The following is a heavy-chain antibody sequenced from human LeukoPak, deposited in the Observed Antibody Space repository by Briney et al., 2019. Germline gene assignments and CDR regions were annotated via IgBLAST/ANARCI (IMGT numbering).Heavy chain of an antibody. V-gene: IGHV3-23*01. CDR2: ISGSGGST. CDR1: GFTFSSYA. D-gene: IGHD2-2*01. CDR3: ARDPWGYCSSTSCPRGAFDI. J-gene: IGHJ3*02. Sequence: GGSLRLSCAASGFTFSSYAMGWVRQAPGKGLEWVSAISGSGGSTYYADSVKGRFTISRDNSKNTLYLQMNSLRAEDTAVYYCARDPWGYCSSTSCPRGAFDIWGQGTMVTVSS.